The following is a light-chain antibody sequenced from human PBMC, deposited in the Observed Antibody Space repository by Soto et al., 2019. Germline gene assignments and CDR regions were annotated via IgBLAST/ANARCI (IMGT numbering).Light chain of an antibody. CDR1: QSVSSN. V-gene: IGKV3-15*01. J-gene: IGKJ5*01. CDR3: QQYNNWPPT. CDR2: GAS. Sequence: EIVMTQSPATLSVSPGERATLSCRASQSVSSNLAWYQKKPGQAPRLLIYGASTRATGIPARFSGSGSGTEFNLTISRLQSEDFAVYECQQYNNWPPTVGQGTRLEIK.